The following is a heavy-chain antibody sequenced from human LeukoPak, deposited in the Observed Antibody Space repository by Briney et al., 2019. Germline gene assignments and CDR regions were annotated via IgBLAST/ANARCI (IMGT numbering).Heavy chain of an antibody. CDR2: ISDRGGST. J-gene: IGHJ3*02. CDR1: GFTFTTYA. D-gene: IGHD6-6*01. CDR3: ARAPPPFYSYSTSSFPSAFDI. Sequence: PGGSLRLSSAASGFTFTTYALSWVRQAPGKGLEWVSTISDRGGSTYYADSVKGRFTISRDNAKNSLYLQMNSLRADDTAVYYCARAPPPFYSYSTSSFPSAFDIWGQGTMVTVSS. V-gene: IGHV3-23*01.